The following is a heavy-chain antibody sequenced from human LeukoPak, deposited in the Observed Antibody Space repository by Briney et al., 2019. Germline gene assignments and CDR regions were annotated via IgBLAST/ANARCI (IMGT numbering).Heavy chain of an antibody. CDR3: ARSFLRYCTSTSCHTFDP. CDR1: SEFFSGYY. Sequence: SETLSLTCGVSSEFFSGYYWGWIRQPPGKGLEWIGDINDSGTTKYNPTLKSRVTISIDSSKRQFSLKVKSVTAADTAVYYCARSFLRYCTSTSCHTFDPWGQGTLVTVSS. V-gene: IGHV4-34*01. CDR2: INDSGTT. D-gene: IGHD2-2*02. J-gene: IGHJ5*02.